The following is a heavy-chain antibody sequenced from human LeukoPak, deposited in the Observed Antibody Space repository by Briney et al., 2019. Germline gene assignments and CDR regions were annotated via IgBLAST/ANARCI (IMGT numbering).Heavy chain of an antibody. Sequence: PGGSLRLSCAASGFTFSDYYMSWIRQAPGKGLEWVSYISSRGSAIYYTDSVKGRFTISRDNAKNSLYLQMNSLRAEDTAVYYCAREDAYDGFIDYWGQGTLVTVSS. CDR3: AREDAYDGFIDY. D-gene: IGHD3-10*01. J-gene: IGHJ4*02. CDR2: ISSRGSAI. V-gene: IGHV3-11*04. CDR1: GFTFSDYY.